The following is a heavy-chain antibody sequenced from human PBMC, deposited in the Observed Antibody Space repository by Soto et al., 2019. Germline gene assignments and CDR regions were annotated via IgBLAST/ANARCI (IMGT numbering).Heavy chain of an antibody. J-gene: IGHJ4*02. V-gene: IGHV1-46*01. CDR1: GYTFTSYY. CDR2: ISPSGGST. D-gene: IGHD6-6*01. CDR3: ARDLGAARPIYYFDY. Sequence: ASVKVSCKASGYTFTSYYMHWVRQAPGQGLEWMGIISPSGGSTSYAQKFQGRVTMTRDTSTSTVYMELSSLRSEDTAVYYCARDLGAARPIYYFDYWGQGTLVTVSS.